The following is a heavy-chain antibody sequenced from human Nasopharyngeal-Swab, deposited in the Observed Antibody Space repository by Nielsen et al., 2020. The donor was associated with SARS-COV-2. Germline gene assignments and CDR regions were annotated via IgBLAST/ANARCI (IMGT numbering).Heavy chain of an antibody. CDR1: GYTFTSYA. CDR2: INAGNGNT. CDR3: AADIAVAGPDAFDI. D-gene: IGHD6-19*01. Sequence: ASVKVSCKASGYTFTSYAMHWVRQAPGQRLEWMGWINAGNGNTKYSQKFQGRVTITRDTSASTAYMELSSLRAEDTAVYYCAADIAVAGPDAFDIWGQGTMVTVSS. J-gene: IGHJ3*02. V-gene: IGHV1-3*01.